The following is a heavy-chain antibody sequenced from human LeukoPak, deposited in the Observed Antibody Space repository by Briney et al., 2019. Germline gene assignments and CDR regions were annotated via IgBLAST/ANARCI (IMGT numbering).Heavy chain of an antibody. CDR3: ARLRRDYYDSSGYYPDY. CDR2: IYPGDSDT. D-gene: IGHD3-22*01. CDR1: GYSFTSYW. J-gene: IGHJ4*02. V-gene: IGHV5-51*01. Sequence: GESLKISCKGSGYSFTSYWISWVRQMPGKGLEWMGIIYPGDSDTRYSPSFQGQVTISADKSISTAYLQWSSLKASDTAMYYCARLRRDYYDSSGYYPDYWGQGTLVTVSS.